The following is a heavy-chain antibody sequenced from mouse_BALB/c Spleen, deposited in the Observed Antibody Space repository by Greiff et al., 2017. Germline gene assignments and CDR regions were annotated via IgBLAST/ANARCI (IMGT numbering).Heavy chain of an antibody. J-gene: IGHJ3*01. CDR2: ICPGDGST. CDR3: ARMYGNYVAWFAY. V-gene: IGHV1-85*01. Sequence: QVQLQQSGAELVKPGASVKLSCKASGYTFTSYDINWVRQRPEQGLEWIGWICPGDGSTKYNEKFKGKATLTTDKSSSTAYMQLSRLTSEDSAVYFCARMYGNYVAWFAYWGQGTLVTVSA. D-gene: IGHD2-10*02. CDR1: GYTFTSYD.